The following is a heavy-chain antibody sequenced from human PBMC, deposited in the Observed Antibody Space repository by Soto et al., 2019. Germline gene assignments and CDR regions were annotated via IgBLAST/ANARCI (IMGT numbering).Heavy chain of an antibody. Sequence: QVQLVQSGAEVKKPGSSVKVSCKASGGTFSSYSINWVRQAPGQGLEWMGEIIPIFGTANYAQKFQGRVTITADETTGHTYLEASSLGSGDTAVYYCARDGGRHSGGIDYWGQGTLVTVSS. V-gene: IGHV1-69*01. CDR3: ARDGGRHSGGIDY. J-gene: IGHJ4*02. CDR2: IIPIFGTA. D-gene: IGHD1-26*01. CDR1: GGTFSSYS.